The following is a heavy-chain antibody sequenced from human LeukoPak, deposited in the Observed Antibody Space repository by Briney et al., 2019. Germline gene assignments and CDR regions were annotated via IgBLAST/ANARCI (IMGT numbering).Heavy chain of an antibody. J-gene: IGHJ3*02. CDR3: ARGGHTAMVNSDAFDI. V-gene: IGHV1-69*13. Sequence: SVKLSCKASGGTFSSYAISWVRQAPGQGLEWMGGIIPIFGTANYAQKFQGRVTITADESTSTAYMELSSLRSEDTAVYYCARGGHTAMVNSDAFDIWGQGTMVTVSS. D-gene: IGHD5-18*01. CDR1: GGTFSSYA. CDR2: IIPIFGTA.